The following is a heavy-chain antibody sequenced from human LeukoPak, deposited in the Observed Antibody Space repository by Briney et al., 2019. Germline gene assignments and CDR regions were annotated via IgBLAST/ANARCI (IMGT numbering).Heavy chain of an antibody. V-gene: IGHV3-43*01. CDR3: VKDLSYETSGSVFDY. Sequence: PGGSLRLSCAASGFTFEDYTMHWVRQAPGKTLEWVPLISWDGTTYYTDSVKGRFTISRDNSKNSLYLQMDTLRSEDTASYFCVKDLSYETSGSVFDYWGQGTLVTVSS. CDR2: ISWDGTT. CDR1: GFTFEDYT. D-gene: IGHD3-16*01. J-gene: IGHJ4*02.